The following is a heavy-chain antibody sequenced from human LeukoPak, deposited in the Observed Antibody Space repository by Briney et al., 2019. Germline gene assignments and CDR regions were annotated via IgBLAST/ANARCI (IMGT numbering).Heavy chain of an antibody. CDR3: ARALLWFGESHYGMDV. J-gene: IGHJ6*02. D-gene: IGHD3-10*01. Sequence: GESLKISCKGSGYSFTSYWIGWVRQMPGKGLEWMGIIYPGDSDTRYSPSFQGQVTISADKSTSTAYLQWSSLKASDTAMYYCARALLWFGESHYGMDVWGQGTTVTVSS. CDR1: GYSFTSYW. CDR2: IYPGDSDT. V-gene: IGHV5-51*01.